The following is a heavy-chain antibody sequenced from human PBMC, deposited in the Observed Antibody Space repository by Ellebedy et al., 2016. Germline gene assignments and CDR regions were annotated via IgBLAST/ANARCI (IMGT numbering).Heavy chain of an antibody. CDR2: INPSGGTT. D-gene: IGHD2/OR15-2a*01. V-gene: IGHV1-46*01. CDR1: RYTFTNYY. CDR3: ARAPGLENSYFHY. J-gene: IGHJ4*02. Sequence: ASVKVSCKASRYTFTNYYMHWVRQAPGQGLEWMGIINPSGGTTSYAQKFQSRVTMTSDTSTSTVYMEVRSLRSEDTAVFYCARAPGLENSYFHYWGQGTLVTVSS.